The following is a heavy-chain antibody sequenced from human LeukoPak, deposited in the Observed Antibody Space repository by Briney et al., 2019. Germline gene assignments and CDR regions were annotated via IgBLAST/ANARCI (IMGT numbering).Heavy chain of an antibody. D-gene: IGHD3-3*01. CDR2: ISSSSSYI. CDR3: ARTVRFLEWFLDY. V-gene: IGHV3-21*01. CDR1: GFTFSSYS. J-gene: IGHJ4*02. Sequence: GGSLRLSCTASGFTFSSYSMNWVRQAPGKGLEWVSSISSSSSYIYYADSVKGRFTISRDNAKNSLYLQMNSLRAEDTAVYFCARTVRFLEWFLDYWGQGNLVTASS.